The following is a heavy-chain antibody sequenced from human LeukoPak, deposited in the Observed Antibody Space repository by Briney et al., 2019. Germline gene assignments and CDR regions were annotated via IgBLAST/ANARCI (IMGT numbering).Heavy chain of an antibody. J-gene: IGHJ5*02. CDR2: IYYSGST. CDR3: ARRLRGVTFGNWFDP. Sequence: SETLSLTCTVCGGSISSSTYYWGWIRQPPGKGLEWIGSIYYSGSTYYNPSLKGRVTISVDTSKNQFSLKLSSVTAADTAVYYCARRLRGVTFGNWFDPWGQGTLVTVSS. CDR1: GGSISSSTYY. D-gene: IGHD3-10*01. V-gene: IGHV4-39*01.